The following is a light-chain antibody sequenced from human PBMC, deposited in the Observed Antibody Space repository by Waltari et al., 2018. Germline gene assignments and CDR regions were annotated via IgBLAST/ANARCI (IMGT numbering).Light chain of an antibody. Sequence: DIQMTQSPSTLSASVGDRVTITCRASQSIGSWLAWYQQKPGKAPKLLIYEATSLESGFPSRFSASGSGTEFTLTISSLQPDDFATYYCQRYNSYPITFGPGTKVDI. V-gene: IGKV1-5*03. J-gene: IGKJ3*01. CDR3: QRYNSYPIT. CDR1: QSIGSW. CDR2: EAT.